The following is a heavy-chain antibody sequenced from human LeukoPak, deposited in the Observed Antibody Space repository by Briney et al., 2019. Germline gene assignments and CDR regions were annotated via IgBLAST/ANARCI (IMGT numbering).Heavy chain of an antibody. J-gene: IGHJ5*02. D-gene: IGHD1-1*01. CDR2: ISGSGGST. Sequence: GGSLRLSCAASGFTFSSYGVSWVRQAPGKGLQWVSAISGSGGSTYYADSVRGRFTISRDNSKNTLYLQMNSLRAEDTAVYYCANQLALNWFDPWGQGTLVTVSS. V-gene: IGHV3-23*01. CDR3: ANQLALNWFDP. CDR1: GFTFSSYG.